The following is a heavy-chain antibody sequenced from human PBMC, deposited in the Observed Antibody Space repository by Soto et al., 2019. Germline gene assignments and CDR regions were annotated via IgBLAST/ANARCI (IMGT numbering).Heavy chain of an antibody. J-gene: IGHJ4*02. CDR3: SAVGQLASRGDFDY. CDR1: GFTFTSSA. Sequence: SVKVSCKASGFTFTSSAVQWVRQARGQRLEWIGWIVVGSGNTNYAQKFQERVTITRDMSTSTAYMELCSLRSEDTAEYYCSAVGQLASRGDFDYWGKGTLVTVSS. CDR2: IVVGSGNT. D-gene: IGHD6-6*01. V-gene: IGHV1-58*01.